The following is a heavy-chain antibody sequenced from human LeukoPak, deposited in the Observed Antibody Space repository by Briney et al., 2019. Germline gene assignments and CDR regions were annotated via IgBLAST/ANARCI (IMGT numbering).Heavy chain of an antibody. J-gene: IGHJ4*02. CDR1: GFTFRSYA. V-gene: IGHV3-23*01. CDR3: AKDTEKQLVLPYFDY. Sequence: GGSLRPSCAASGFTFRSYAMSWVRQAPGKGLEWVSAISGSGGSTYYADSVKGRFTISRDNSKNTLYLQMNSLRAEDTAVYYCAKDTEKQLVLPYFDYWGQGTLVTVSS. CDR2: ISGSGGST. D-gene: IGHD6-13*01.